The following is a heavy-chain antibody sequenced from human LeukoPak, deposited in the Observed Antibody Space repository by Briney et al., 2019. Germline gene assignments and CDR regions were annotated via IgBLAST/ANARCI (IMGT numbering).Heavy chain of an antibody. CDR3: ARDLATLRVFDY. CDR1: GFTFSSYS. Sequence: GGSLRLSCAASGFTFSSYSMNWVRQAPGKGLEWVSSISSSSSYIYYADSVKGRFTISRDNAKNSLYLQMNSLRAEDTAVYYCARDLATLRVFDYWGQGTLVTVSS. D-gene: IGHD2-21*02. V-gene: IGHV3-21*01. J-gene: IGHJ4*02. CDR2: ISSSSSYI.